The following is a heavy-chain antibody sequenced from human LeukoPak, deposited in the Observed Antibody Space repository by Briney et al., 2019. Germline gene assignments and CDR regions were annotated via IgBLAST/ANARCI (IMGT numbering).Heavy chain of an antibody. Sequence: GGSLRLSCAASGFTLSSYAMSWVRQAPGKGLEWVSAISGSGGSTYYADSVKGRFTISRDNSKNTLYLHMNSLRAEDTAVYYCAKDRPIAAADTVAFDIWGQGTMVTVSS. V-gene: IGHV3-23*01. CDR1: GFTLSSYA. D-gene: IGHD6-13*01. CDR3: AKDRPIAAADTVAFDI. CDR2: ISGSGGST. J-gene: IGHJ3*02.